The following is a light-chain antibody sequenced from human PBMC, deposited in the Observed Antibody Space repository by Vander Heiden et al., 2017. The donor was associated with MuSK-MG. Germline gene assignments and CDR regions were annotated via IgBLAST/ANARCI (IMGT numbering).Light chain of an antibody. CDR3: MQA. CDR1: QSLLHSNGYNY. CDR2: LGS. J-gene: IGKJ3*01. V-gene: IGKV2-28*01. Sequence: DIVMTQSPLSLPVTPGEPASISCRSSQSLLHSNGYNYVDGYLQKPGQSPQLLIYLGSNRASGVTDRFSGSGSGTDWTRKISRVEAEDGGVDYCMQAFGHGTKVDIK.